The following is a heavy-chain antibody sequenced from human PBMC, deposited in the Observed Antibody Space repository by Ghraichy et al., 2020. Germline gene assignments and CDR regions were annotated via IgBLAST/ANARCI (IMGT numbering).Heavy chain of an antibody. V-gene: IGHV4-59*01. D-gene: IGHD2-8*02. J-gene: IGHJ6*03. Sequence: SETLSLTCTVSGGSISSYYWSWIRQPPGKGLEWIGYIYYSGSTNYNPSLKSRITIAVDTSKNQFSLKLSSVTAADTAVYYCARLRAPNYCTGGVCHREYYYCYMDVWGKGTPVTVSS. CDR2: IYYSGST. CDR3: ARLRAPNYCTGGVCHREYYYCYMDV. CDR1: GGSISSYY.